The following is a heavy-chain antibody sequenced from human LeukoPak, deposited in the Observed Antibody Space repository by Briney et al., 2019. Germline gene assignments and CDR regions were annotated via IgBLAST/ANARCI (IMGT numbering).Heavy chain of an antibody. CDR1: GYSFTSYW. D-gene: IGHD1-1*01. Sequence: GESLKISCKGSGYSFTSYWIAWVRQMPGKVLEWMGIIYPGDSETRYSPSFQGQVTISADKSISTAYLQWSSLKASDTAMYYCARTDTERQCVHYYYYMDVWGKGTTVTVSS. V-gene: IGHV5-51*01. J-gene: IGHJ6*03. CDR3: ARTDTERQCVHYYYYMDV. CDR2: IYPGDSET.